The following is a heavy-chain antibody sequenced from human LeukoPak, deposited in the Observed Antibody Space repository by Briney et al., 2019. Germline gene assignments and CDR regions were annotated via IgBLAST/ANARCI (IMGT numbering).Heavy chain of an antibody. CDR3: ARGWVYYDSSGYYTYYFDY. J-gene: IGHJ4*02. CDR2: IYTSGST. D-gene: IGHD3-22*01. CDR1: GGSISSGSYY. V-gene: IGHV4-61*02. Sequence: SQTLSLTCTVSGGSISSGSYYWSWIRQPAGKGLEWIGRIYTSGSTNYNPSLKSRVTISVDTSKNQFSLKLSSVTAADTAVYYCARGWVYYDSSGYYTYYFDYWGQGTLVTVSS.